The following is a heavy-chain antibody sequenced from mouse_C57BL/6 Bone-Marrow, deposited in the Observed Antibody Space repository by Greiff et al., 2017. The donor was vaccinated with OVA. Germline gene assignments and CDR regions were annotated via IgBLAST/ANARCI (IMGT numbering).Heavy chain of an antibody. CDR2: IDPSDSET. CDR1: GYTFPSYW. Sequence: VQLQQPGAELVRPGSSVKLSCKASGYTFPSYWMHWVKQRPIQGLEWIGNIDPSDSETHYNQKFKDKATLTVDKSSSTAYMQLSSLTSEDSAVYYCARWGYYYGSSYERGFFDYWGQGTTLTVSS. CDR3: ARWGYYYGSSYERGFFDY. J-gene: IGHJ2*01. D-gene: IGHD1-1*01. V-gene: IGHV1-52*01.